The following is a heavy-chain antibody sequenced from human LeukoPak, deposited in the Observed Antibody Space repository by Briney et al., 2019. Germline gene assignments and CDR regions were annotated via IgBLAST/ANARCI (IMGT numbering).Heavy chain of an antibody. J-gene: IGHJ6*03. D-gene: IGHD2-2*01. Sequence: PSETLSLTCAVYGGSFSGYYWSWIRQPPGKGLEWIGEINHSGSTNYNPSLKSRVTISVDTSKSQFSLKLSSVTAADTAVYYCARASRAPLGYCSSTSCYSDYYYYMDVWGKGTTVTVSS. CDR2: INHSGST. CDR1: GGSFSGYY. CDR3: ARASRAPLGYCSSTSCYSDYYYYMDV. V-gene: IGHV4-34*01.